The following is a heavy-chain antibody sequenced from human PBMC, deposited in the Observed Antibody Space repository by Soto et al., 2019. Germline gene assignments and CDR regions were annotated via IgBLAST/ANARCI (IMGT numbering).Heavy chain of an antibody. D-gene: IGHD4-17*01. CDR1: GFTFSSYG. CDR3: ARDMGTDYGYAFDI. CDR2: IWYDGSNK. J-gene: IGHJ3*02. Sequence: LRLSCAASGFTFSSYGMHWVRQAPGKGLEWVAVIWYDGSNKYYADSVKGRFTISRDNSKNTLYLQMNSLRAEDTAVYYCARDMGTDYGYAFDIWGQGTMVTVSS. V-gene: IGHV3-33*01.